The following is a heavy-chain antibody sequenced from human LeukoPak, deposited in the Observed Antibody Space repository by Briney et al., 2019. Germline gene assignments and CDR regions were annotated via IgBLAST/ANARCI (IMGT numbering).Heavy chain of an antibody. V-gene: IGHV3-66*01. J-gene: IGHJ4*02. D-gene: IGHD3-10*01. CDR3: ARERVLLWFGELLRHFDY. CDR1: GFTVSSNY. Sequence: GGSLRLSCAASGFTVSSNYMSWVRQAPGKGLEWVSVIYSGGSTYYADSVKGRFTISRGNSKNTLYLQMNSLRAEDTAVYYCARERVLLWFGELLRHFDYWGQGTLVTVSS. CDR2: IYSGGST.